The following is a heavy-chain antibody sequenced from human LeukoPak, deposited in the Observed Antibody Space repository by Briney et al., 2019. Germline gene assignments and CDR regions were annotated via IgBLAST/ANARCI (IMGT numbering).Heavy chain of an antibody. D-gene: IGHD1-1*01. J-gene: IGHJ4*02. Sequence: GSLRLSCAASGFTFSSYSMNWVRQAPGKGLEWVSYISSSSSSIYSADSVKGRFTISRDNAKNSLYLQMNSLRAEDTAVYYCARDSESSELERRLYYWGQGTLVTVSS. CDR3: ARDSESSELERRLYY. V-gene: IGHV3-48*01. CDR1: GFTFSSYS. CDR2: ISSSSSSI.